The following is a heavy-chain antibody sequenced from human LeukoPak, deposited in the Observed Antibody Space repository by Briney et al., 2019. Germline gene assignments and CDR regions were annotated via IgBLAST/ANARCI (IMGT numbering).Heavy chain of an antibody. CDR3: AKDEDSSGYSLFDY. J-gene: IGHJ4*02. Sequence: GGSLRLSCAASGFTFSSYAMHWVRQAPGKGLEWVAVISYDGSNKYYADSVKGRFTISRDNSKNTLYLQMNSLRAEDTALYYCAKDEDSSGYSLFDYWGQGTLVTVSS. CDR1: GFTFSSYA. V-gene: IGHV3-30-3*01. D-gene: IGHD3-22*01. CDR2: ISYDGSNK.